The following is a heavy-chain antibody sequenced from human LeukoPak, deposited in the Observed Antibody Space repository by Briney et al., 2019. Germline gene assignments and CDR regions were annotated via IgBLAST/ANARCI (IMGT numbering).Heavy chain of an antibody. CDR3: ASGYYYDSSGQN. V-gene: IGHV1-69*04. CDR2: IIPILGIA. J-gene: IGHJ4*02. CDR1: GGTFSSYA. D-gene: IGHD3-22*01. Sequence: SVKVSCKASGGTFSSYAISWVRQAPGQGLEWMGRIIPILGIANYAQKFQGRVTITADKSTSTVYMEPSSLRSEDTAVYYCASGYYYDSSGQNWGQGTLVTVSS.